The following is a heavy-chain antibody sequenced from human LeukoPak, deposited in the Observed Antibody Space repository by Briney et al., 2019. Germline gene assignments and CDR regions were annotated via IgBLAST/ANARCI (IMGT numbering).Heavy chain of an antibody. CDR2: ISAYNGNT. CDR1: GYTFTSYG. Sequence: ASVTVSCKASGYTFTSYGISWVRQAPGQGLEWMGWISAYNGNTNYAQKLQGRVTMTTDTSTSTAYMELRSLRSDDTAVYYCARDKYVGSSSWYNWFDPWGQGTLVTVSS. J-gene: IGHJ5*02. D-gene: IGHD6-13*01. CDR3: ARDKYVGSSSWYNWFDP. V-gene: IGHV1-18*01.